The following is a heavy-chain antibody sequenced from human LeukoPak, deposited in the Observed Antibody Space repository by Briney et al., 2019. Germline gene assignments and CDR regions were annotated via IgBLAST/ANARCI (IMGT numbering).Heavy chain of an antibody. CDR2: ISGSGGST. D-gene: IGHD3-16*01. CDR1: GFTFSKYA. J-gene: IGHJ4*02. Sequence: GGSLRLSCVVSGFTFSKYAMSWVRQAPGKGLEWVSGISGSGGSTYYADSVKGRFTISRDNSKNTLYLQMNSLRAEDTAVYFCAKDRLGGPYFFHYWGQGTLVTVSS. CDR3: AKDRLGGPYFFHY. V-gene: IGHV3-23*01.